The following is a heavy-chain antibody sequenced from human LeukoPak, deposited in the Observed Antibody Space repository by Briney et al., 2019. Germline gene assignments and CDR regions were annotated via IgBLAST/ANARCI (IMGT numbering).Heavy chain of an antibody. Sequence: GGSLRLSCAASGFTFSSYAMSWVRQAPGKGLEWVSAISGSGGSTYYADSVKGRFTISRDNSKNTLYLQVNSLRAEDTAVYYCAKGPGYSSSWYRAEYFQHWGQGTLVTVSS. D-gene: IGHD6-13*01. V-gene: IGHV3-23*01. CDR1: GFTFSSYA. CDR2: ISGSGGST. CDR3: AKGPGYSSSWYRAEYFQH. J-gene: IGHJ1*01.